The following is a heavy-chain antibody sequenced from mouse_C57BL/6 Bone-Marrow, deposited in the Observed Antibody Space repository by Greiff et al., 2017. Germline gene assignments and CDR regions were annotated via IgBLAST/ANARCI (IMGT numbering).Heavy chain of an antibody. V-gene: IGHV5-6*01. CDR2: ISSGGSYT. D-gene: IGHD1-1*01. CDR3: ARQWFITTVGPCWYFDV. Sequence: EVHLVESGGDLVKPGGSLKLSCAASGFTFSSYGMSWVRQTPDKRLEWVATISSGGSYTYYPDSVKGRFTISRDNAKNTLYLQMSSLKSEDTAMYYYARQWFITTVGPCWYFDVGGTGTTVTVSS. J-gene: IGHJ1*03. CDR1: GFTFSSYG.